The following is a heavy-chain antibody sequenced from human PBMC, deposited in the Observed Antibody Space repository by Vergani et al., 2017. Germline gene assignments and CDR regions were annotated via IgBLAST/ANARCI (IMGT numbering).Heavy chain of an antibody. D-gene: IGHD6-13*01. J-gene: IGHJ4*02. Sequence: QVQLQESGPGLVKPSQTLSLTCTVSGGSISSGSYYWSWLRQPAGKGLEWIGRIYTSWSTNYNPSLKSRVTISVDTSKNQFSLKLSSVTAADPAVYYCARDSIGQQLAFDYWGQGTLVTVSS. CDR3: ARDSIGQQLAFDY. CDR1: GGSISSGSYY. CDR2: IYTSWST. V-gene: IGHV4-61*02.